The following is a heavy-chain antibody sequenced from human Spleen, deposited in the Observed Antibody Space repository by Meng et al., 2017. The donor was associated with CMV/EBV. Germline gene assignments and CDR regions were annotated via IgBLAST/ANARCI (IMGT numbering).Heavy chain of an antibody. CDR2: IYSGGST. V-gene: IGHV3-66*04. CDR3: ARQWDYGYNSLDF. Sequence: GESLKISCAASGLTVSSNYMTWVRQAPGKGLEWVSVIYSGGSTYYADSVKGRFTISRDNSKNTLYLQLNSLRAGDTGVYYCARQWDYGYNSLDFWGQGTLVTVSS. CDR1: GLTVSSNY. J-gene: IGHJ4*02. D-gene: IGHD1-20*01.